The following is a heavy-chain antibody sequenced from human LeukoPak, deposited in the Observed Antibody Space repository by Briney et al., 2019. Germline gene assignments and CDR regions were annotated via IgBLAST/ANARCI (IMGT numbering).Heavy chain of an antibody. CDR2: ISAYNGNT. V-gene: IGHV1-18*01. J-gene: IGHJ6*02. Sequence: GSVKVSCKASGYTFTSYGISWVRQAPGQGLEWMGWISAYNGNTNYAQKLQGRVTMTTDTSTSTAYMELRSLRSDDTAVYYCASVQRGSESYHKHYGMDVWGQGTTVTVSS. CDR3: ASVQRGSESYHKHYGMDV. D-gene: IGHD1-26*01. CDR1: GYTFTSYG.